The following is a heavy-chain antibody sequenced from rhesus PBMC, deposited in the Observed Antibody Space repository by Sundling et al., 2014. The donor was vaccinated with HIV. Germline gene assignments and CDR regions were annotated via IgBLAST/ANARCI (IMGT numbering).Heavy chain of an antibody. CDR2: IYWNDSK. CDR3: ARGRGVAATYFDY. Sequence: QVTLKESGPALVKPTQPLTLTCTFPGFSISTTGIGVGWIRQPPGKALEWLASIYWNDSKYYRTSLKSRLTISKDTSKNQVVLTMTNMDPVDTATYYCARGRGVAATYFDYWGQGVLVTVSS. V-gene: IGHV2-95*01. CDR1: GFSISTTGIG. J-gene: IGHJ4*01. D-gene: IGHD4-29*01.